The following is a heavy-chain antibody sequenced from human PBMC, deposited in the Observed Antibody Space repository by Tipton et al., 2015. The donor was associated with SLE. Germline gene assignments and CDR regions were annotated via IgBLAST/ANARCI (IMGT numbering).Heavy chain of an antibody. J-gene: IGHJ3*02. Sequence: TLSLTCAVYGGSFSGYYWSWIRQPPGKGLEWIGYIYYSGSTYYNPSLKSRVTISVDTSKNQFSLKLSSVTAADTAVYYCARVIQWELSLDAFDIWGQGTMVTVSS. CDR3: ARVIQWELSLDAFDI. CDR1: GGSFSGYY. CDR2: IYYSGST. V-gene: IGHV4-34*01. D-gene: IGHD1-26*01.